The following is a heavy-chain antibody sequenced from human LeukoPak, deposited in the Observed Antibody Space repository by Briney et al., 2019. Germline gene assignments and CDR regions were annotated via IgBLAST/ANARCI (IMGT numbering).Heavy chain of an antibody. Sequence: GGSLRLSCAAFGFTFSSYGMHWVRQAPGKGLEWVAFIRYDGSNKYYADSVKGRFTISRDNSKNTLYLQMNSLRAEDTAVYYCARDLYYDSSLGVLDYWGQGTLVTVSS. CDR3: ARDLYYDSSLGVLDY. D-gene: IGHD3-22*01. CDR2: IRYDGSNK. CDR1: GFTFSSYG. V-gene: IGHV3-30*02. J-gene: IGHJ4*02.